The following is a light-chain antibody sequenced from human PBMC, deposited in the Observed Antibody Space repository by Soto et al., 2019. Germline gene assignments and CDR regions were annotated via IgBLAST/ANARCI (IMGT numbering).Light chain of an antibody. CDR2: DKS. CDR3: HQYNNWPPST. J-gene: IGKJ5*01. V-gene: IGKV3-15*01. CDR1: QSVTSTY. Sequence: DIVLTQFPGTLSLSPWERVTRSCRASQSVTSTYLAWYQQKPGQAPRLLIYDKSSRAPGVPARFSGSGTGTDFTLTINSLQSEDFGVYYCHQYNNWPPSTFGQGTRLEIK.